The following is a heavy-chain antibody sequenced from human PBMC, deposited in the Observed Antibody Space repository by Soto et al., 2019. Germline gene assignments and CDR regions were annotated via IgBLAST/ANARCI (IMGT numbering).Heavy chain of an antibody. CDR2: IYYSGST. J-gene: IGHJ5*02. Sequence: PETLSLTCTVSGGAIGSCYCRWMGPPPARRLEWIGYIYYSGSTNYNPSLKSRVTISVDTSKNQFSLKLSSVTAADTAVYYCARDGRPYDSSGYYYEPWFYPWGQGTLVTVS. CDR1: GGAIGSCY. CDR3: ARDGRPYDSSGYYYEPWFYP. D-gene: IGHD3-22*01. V-gene: IGHV4-59*01.